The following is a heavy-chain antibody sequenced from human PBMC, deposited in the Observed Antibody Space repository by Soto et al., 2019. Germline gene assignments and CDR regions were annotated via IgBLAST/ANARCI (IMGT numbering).Heavy chain of an antibody. Sequence: SLRLSCAASGFTFSSYGMHWVRQAPGKGLEWVAVISYDGSNKYYADSVKGRFTISRDNSKNTLYLQMNSLRAEDTAVYYCATGNSSSSISYFEYWGQGTLVTVSS. CDR1: GFTFSSYG. CDR2: ISYDGSNK. D-gene: IGHD6-6*01. CDR3: ATGNSSSSISYFEY. J-gene: IGHJ4*02. V-gene: IGHV3-30*03.